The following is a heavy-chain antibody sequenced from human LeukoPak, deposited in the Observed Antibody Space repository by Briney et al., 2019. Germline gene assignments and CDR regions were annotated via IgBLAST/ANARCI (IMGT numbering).Heavy chain of an antibody. D-gene: IGHD3-10*01. V-gene: IGHV4-38-2*02. CDR1: GYSISSGYY. CDR2: IYHSGST. CDR3: ARDRVRGVITVQYNWFDP. J-gene: IGHJ5*02. Sequence: PSETLSLTCTVSGYSISSGYYWGWIRQPPGKGLEWIGSIYHSGSTYYNPSLKSRVTISVDTSKNQFSLKLSSVTAADTAVYYCARDRVRGVITVQYNWFDPWGQGTLVTVSS.